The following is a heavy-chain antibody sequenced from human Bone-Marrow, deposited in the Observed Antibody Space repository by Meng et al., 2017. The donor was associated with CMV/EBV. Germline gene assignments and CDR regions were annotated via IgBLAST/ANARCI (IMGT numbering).Heavy chain of an antibody. CDR1: FTFDDYA. D-gene: IGHD1-26*01. J-gene: IGHJ4*02. Sequence: FTFDDYAMHWVRQAPGKGLEWVSVISRGGGSSYYADSVKGRFTMSRDNSKNSLYLQMNSLRTEDTALYYCARDIKRGVGWKYFFDHWGQGTLVTVSS. CDR2: ISRGGGSS. CDR3: ARDIKRGVGWKYFFDH. V-gene: IGHV3-43*01.